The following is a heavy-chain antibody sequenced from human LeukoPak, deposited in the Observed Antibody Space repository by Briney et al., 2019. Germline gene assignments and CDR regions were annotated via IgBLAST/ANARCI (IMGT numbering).Heavy chain of an antibody. J-gene: IGHJ3*02. D-gene: IGHD3-9*01. V-gene: IGHV3-30-3*01. CDR1: GFTFSSYA. Sequence: GRSLRLSCAASGFTFSSYAMHWVRQAPGKGLEWVAVISYDGSNKYYADSVKGRFTISRDNSKNTLYLQMNSLRAEDTAVYYCARGDISDAFDIWGQGTMVTVSS. CDR2: ISYDGSNK. CDR3: ARGDISDAFDI.